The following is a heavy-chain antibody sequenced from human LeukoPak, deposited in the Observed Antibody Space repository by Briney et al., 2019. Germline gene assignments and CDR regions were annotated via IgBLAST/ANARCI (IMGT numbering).Heavy chain of an antibody. V-gene: IGHV4-59*01. D-gene: IGHD3-22*01. CDR1: GGSISSYY. CDR2: IYYSGST. CDR3: ARVGYYDSSGSDY. J-gene: IGHJ4*02. Sequence: PSETLSLTCTVSGGSISSYYWSWIRQLPGKGLEWIGYIYYSGSTNYNPSLKSRVTISVDTSKNQFSLKLSSVTAADTAVYYCARVGYYDSSGSDYWGQGTLVTVSS.